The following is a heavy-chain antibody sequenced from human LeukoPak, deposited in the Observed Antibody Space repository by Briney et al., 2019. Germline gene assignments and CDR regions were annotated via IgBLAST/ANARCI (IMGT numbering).Heavy chain of an antibody. V-gene: IGHV4-39*07. D-gene: IGHD6-19*01. CDR2: IYHSGST. J-gene: IGHJ4*02. Sequence: SETLSLTCTVSGDSISSSSYYWGWIRQPPGKGLEWIGSIYHSGSTYYNPSLKSRVTMSVDTSKNQFSLKLSSVTAADTAVYYCARDKPRFGSGWYPIHWGQGTLVTVSS. CDR3: ARDKPRFGSGWYPIH. CDR1: GDSISSSSYY.